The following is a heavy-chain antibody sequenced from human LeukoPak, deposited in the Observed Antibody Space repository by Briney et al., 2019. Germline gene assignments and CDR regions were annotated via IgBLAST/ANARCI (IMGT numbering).Heavy chain of an antibody. D-gene: IGHD3-22*01. CDR1: GGSISSYY. Sequence: SETLSLTCTVSGGSISSYYWSWIRQPPGKGLEWIGYIYYSGSTNYNPSLKSRVTISVDTSKNQFSLKLSSVTAADTAVYYCARGHYDSSGYYFGYWGQGTLVTVSS. CDR3: ARGHYDSSGYYFGY. J-gene: IGHJ4*02. CDR2: IYYSGST. V-gene: IGHV4-59*01.